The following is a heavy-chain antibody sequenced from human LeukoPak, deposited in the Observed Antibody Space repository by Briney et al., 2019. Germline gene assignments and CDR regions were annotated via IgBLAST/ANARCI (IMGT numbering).Heavy chain of an antibody. CDR3: ARDVAAAETGNAFDI. J-gene: IGHJ3*02. CDR1: GGSVYTSDYY. V-gene: IGHV4-39*07. D-gene: IGHD6-13*01. CDR2: IFYTGKT. Sequence: PSETLSLTCTVSGGSVYTSDYYWGWVRQPPGKGPEWIGDIFYTGKTNYNPSLKSRVSISIDTSKNQFSLKLTSVTAADTAVYYCARDVAAAETGNAFDIWGQGTMVTVSS.